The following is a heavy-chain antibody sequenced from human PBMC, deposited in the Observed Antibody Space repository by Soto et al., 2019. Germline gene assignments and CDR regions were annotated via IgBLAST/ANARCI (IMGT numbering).Heavy chain of an antibody. CDR1: GYSFTSVY. CDR2: ISPSGDFR. Sequence: QVQVLQSGAEVKKPGASVKVSCKASGYSFTSVYVHWVRQAPAQGLEWIGVISPSGDFRSYAQRFQGKGTGTKDTTTRHSLMGGSRPGSDDPAVYYWATENPTAGCFGPWGQGTLVTVSS. V-gene: IGHV1-46*01. CDR3: ATENPTAGCFGP. J-gene: IGHJ5*02.